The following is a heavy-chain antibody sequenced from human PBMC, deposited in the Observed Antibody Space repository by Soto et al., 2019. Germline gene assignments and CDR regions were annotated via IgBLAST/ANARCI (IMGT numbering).Heavy chain of an antibody. Sequence: QVQLVQSGAEVKKPGASVKVSCKVSGYNLNDLSIHWVRQAPGKGLEWMGGSDPADGETIYAQKFQGRVTMTEATSTDPAYMELSSLRSEDTAVYYCATVIVSTIPLGYWGQGTLVTVSS. D-gene: IGHD5-12*01. J-gene: IGHJ4*02. CDR2: SDPADGET. CDR1: GYNLNDLS. CDR3: ATVIVSTIPLGY. V-gene: IGHV1-24*01.